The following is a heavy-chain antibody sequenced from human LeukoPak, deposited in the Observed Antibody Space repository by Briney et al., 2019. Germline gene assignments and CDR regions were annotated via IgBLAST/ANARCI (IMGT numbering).Heavy chain of an antibody. D-gene: IGHD1-1*01. CDR3: AIWTSGNY. V-gene: IGHV3-7*01. Sequence: GGSLRLSCADSQFTFNGSWMNWARQAPGKGLEWVANMDPAGSQKRYVDSVRGRFTISKDNPGASLYLDMHSLRAEDTAIYYCAIWTSGNYWGQGTLVTVSS. J-gene: IGHJ4*02. CDR1: QFTFNGSW. CDR2: MDPAGSQK.